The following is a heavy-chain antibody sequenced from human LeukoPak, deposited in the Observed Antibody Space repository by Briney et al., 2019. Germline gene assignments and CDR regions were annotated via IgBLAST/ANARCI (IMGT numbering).Heavy chain of an antibody. D-gene: IGHD3-22*01. CDR3: ARENYYDSSGYSEGMDV. CDR1: GGSMSNSY. CDR2: MYVRGTT. J-gene: IGHJ6*02. Sequence: SETLSLTCTVSGGSMSNSYLTWVRQPAGKGLEWIGRMYVRGTTNYNPSLRSRVTMSIDTSKNQFSLRLNSVTAADTAVYYCARENYYDSSGYSEGMDVWGQGTTVTVS. V-gene: IGHV4-4*07.